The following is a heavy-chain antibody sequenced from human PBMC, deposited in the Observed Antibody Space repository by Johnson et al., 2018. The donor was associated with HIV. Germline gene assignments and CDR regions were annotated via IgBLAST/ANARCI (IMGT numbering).Heavy chain of an antibody. Sequence: QVQLVESGGGLVKPGGSLRLSCAASGFIFSDYYMSWIRQAPGKGLEWVSYISSSGGSIYYAASVKGRFTISRDNAKHSLYLQMNSLRAEDTAVYYCAKDKAVPGGSQWLALTRDAFDIWGQGTMVTVSS. J-gene: IGHJ3*02. CDR1: GFIFSDYY. CDR3: AKDKAVPGGSQWLALTRDAFDI. V-gene: IGHV3-11*04. CDR2: ISSSGGSI. D-gene: IGHD6-19*01.